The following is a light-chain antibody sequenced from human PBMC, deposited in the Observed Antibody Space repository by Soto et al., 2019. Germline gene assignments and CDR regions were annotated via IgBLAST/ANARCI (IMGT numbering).Light chain of an antibody. CDR3: NSYTTSNTRQIV. J-gene: IGLJ1*01. V-gene: IGLV2-14*02. Sequence: QSVLTQPASVSGSPGQSITISCTGTSSDVGSYNLVSWYQQHPGKAPKLMIYEVSKRPSGVSNRFSGSKSGNTASLTISGLQAEDEADYYCNSYTTSNTRQIVFGTGTKVTVL. CDR2: EVS. CDR1: SSDVGSYNL.